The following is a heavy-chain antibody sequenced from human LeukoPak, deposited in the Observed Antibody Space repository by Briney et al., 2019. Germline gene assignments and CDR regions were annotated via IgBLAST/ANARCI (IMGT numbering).Heavy chain of an antibody. V-gene: IGHV3-23*01. CDR2: ISGGGGTT. CDR1: GFTFSSCA. CDR3: AKGYSGSYLDY. J-gene: IGHJ4*02. D-gene: IGHD1-26*01. Sequence: GGSLRLSCAASGFTFSSCAMTWVRQAPGKGLEWVSVISGGGGTTYYADSVKGRFTISRDNSENTLYLQMNSLRAEDTAVYYCAKGYSGSYLDYWGQGTLVTVSS.